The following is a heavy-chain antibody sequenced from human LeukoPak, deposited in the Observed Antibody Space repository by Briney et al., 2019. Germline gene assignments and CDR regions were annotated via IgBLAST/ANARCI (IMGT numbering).Heavy chain of an antibody. D-gene: IGHD3-16*01. J-gene: IGHJ5*01. V-gene: IGHV3-20*04. CDR3: AKAWFDYVWGSSADS. CDR1: GFTFDDYG. CDR2: INWNGGST. Sequence: PGGSLRLSCAASGFTFDDYGMSWVRQAPGKGLEWVSGINWNGGSTGYADSVKGRFTISRDNSKNTLYLQMNSLRAVDTAVYYCAKAWFDYVWGSSADSWGQGTLVTVSS.